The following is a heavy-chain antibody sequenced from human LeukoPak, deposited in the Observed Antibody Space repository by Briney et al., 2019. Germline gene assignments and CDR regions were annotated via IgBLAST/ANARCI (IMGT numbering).Heavy chain of an antibody. Sequence: SETLSLTCTASGGSLSSYYWSWIRQPPGKGLEWIGYIYYSGSTNYNPSLKSRVTISVDTSKNQFSLKLSSVTAADTAVYYCARGPHLKMATIDAFDIWGQGTMVTVSS. J-gene: IGHJ3*02. CDR2: IYYSGST. CDR3: ARGPHLKMATIDAFDI. D-gene: IGHD5-24*01. V-gene: IGHV4-59*01. CDR1: GGSLSSYY.